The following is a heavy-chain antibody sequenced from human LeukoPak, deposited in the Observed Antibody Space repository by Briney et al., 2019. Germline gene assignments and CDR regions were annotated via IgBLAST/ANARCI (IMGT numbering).Heavy chain of an antibody. CDR2: INWNGGST. J-gene: IGHJ4*02. V-gene: IGHV3-20*04. D-gene: IGHD6-6*01. CDR3: SRDRVLVAARPGYFDY. Sequence: GGSLRLSCAGSGFTFEDYGMSWVRQAPGKGLEWVSGINWNGGSTGYADSVKGRFTISRDNAKNSLYLQMNSLRAEDTALYYCSRDRVLVAARPGYFDYWGQGTLVTVSS. CDR1: GFTFEDYG.